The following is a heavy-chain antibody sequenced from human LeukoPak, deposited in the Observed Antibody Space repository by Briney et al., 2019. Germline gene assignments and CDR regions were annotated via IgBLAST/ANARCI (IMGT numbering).Heavy chain of an antibody. CDR1: GFTVSDHY. J-gene: IGHJ4*02. Sequence: RGALRLSCVVSGFTVSDHYMDWVRQAPGKGLEWVGRSRNRDASYTTEYAASVRGSFSISRDDLKKTLYLQMNSLKIEDTAVYYCARAGYLKGFDYWGQGSQVTVST. CDR3: ARAGYLKGFDY. D-gene: IGHD2-15*01. V-gene: IGHV3-72*01. CDR2: SRNRDASYTT.